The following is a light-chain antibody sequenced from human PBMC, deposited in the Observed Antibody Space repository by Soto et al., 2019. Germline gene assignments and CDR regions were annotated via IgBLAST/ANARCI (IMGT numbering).Light chain of an antibody. Sequence: DIVMTQSPDSLAVSLGERATINCKSSQSVLYSSNNKNYLAWYQQKPGQPPKLLIYWASTRESGVPDRFSGSGSGTDFTLTLSSLRADGVAVCYCPQYYSAPWTFGEGAKVDIK. CDR2: WAS. CDR1: QSVLYSSNNKNY. J-gene: IGKJ1*01. CDR3: PQYYSAPWT. V-gene: IGKV4-1*01.